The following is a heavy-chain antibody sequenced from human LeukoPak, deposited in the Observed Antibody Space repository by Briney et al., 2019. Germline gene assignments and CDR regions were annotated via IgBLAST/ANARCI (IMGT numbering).Heavy chain of an antibody. CDR3: AIIAVAGHDAFDI. V-gene: IGHV3-30-3*01. D-gene: IGHD6-19*01. J-gene: IGHJ3*02. CDR2: ISYDGSNK. CDR1: GFTFSSYA. Sequence: PGGSLRLSCAASGFTFSSYAMHWVRQAPGKGLEWVAVISYDGSNKYYADSVKGRFTISRDNSKNTLYLQMNSLRAEDTAVYYCAIIAVAGHDAFDIWGQGTMVTVSS.